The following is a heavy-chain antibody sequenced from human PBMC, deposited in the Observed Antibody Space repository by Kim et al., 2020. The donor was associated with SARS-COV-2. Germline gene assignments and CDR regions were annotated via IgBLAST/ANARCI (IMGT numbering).Heavy chain of an antibody. Sequence: SVKVSCKASGGTFSSYTISWVRQAPGQGLEWMGRIIPILGIANYAQKFQGRVTITADKSTSTADMELSSLRSEDTAVYYCARDLSPYYYDSSGYGGEGGAFDYWGQGTLVTVSS. V-gene: IGHV1-69*04. CDR2: IIPILGIA. CDR1: GGTFSSYT. D-gene: IGHD3-22*01. CDR3: ARDLSPYYYDSSGYGGEGGAFDY. J-gene: IGHJ4*02.